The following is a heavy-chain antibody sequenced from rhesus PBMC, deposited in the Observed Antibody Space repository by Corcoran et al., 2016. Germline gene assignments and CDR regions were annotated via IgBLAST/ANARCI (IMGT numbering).Heavy chain of an antibody. CDR2: IYGSGGGN. V-gene: IGHV4-106*01. CDR1: GGSISDDYY. D-gene: IGHD3-9*01. Sequence: QVQLQESGPGLVKPSETLSLTCAVSGGSISDDYYWSWIRQPPGKGLEWIGYIYGSGGGNNHNPSLKNRVTISIDTSKNQFSLKLSSVTAADTAVYYCARDHYEDDYGYYYTLDYWGQGVLVTVSS. CDR3: ARDHYEDDYGYYYTLDY. J-gene: IGHJ4*01.